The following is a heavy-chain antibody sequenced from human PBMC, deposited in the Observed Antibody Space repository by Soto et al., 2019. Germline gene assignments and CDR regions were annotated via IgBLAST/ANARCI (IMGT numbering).Heavy chain of an antibody. D-gene: IGHD3-22*01. CDR2: INHNSSGT. CDR3: ARDLIVDGPDNYAMDV. Sequence: ASVKVSCKXSGYSLRGNYIHWVRQTPGQGLEWMGWINHNSSGTVYAQKFQGRVTMTRDTSLTTAYMQLNRLTSDDSAVYYCARDLIVDGPDNYAMDVWGQGTTVTVSS. CDR1: GYSLRGNY. V-gene: IGHV1-2*02. J-gene: IGHJ6*02.